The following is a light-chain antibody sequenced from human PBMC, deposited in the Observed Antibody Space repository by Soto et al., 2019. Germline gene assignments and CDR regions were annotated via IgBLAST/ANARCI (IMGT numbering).Light chain of an antibody. CDR1: SSDVGGYDY. CDR2: EVS. Sequence: QSALTQPASVSGSPGQSITISCTGTSSDVGGYDYVSWFQQHPGKAPKLMIFEVSNRPSGVSYRFSGSKSGNTASLTISGLQAEDEADYYCSSYTITNHYVFGNGTKVTVL. J-gene: IGLJ1*01. V-gene: IGLV2-14*01. CDR3: SSYTITNHYV.